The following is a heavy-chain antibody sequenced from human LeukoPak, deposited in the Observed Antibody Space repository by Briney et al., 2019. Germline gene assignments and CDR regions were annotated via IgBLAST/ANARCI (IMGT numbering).Heavy chain of an antibody. J-gene: IGHJ3*02. D-gene: IGHD2-21*02. CDR2: TYPADSET. CDR3: ARQGGDPRNLGDAFDI. V-gene: IGHV5-51*01. Sequence: GESLKISCKASGYRFTTTWIGWVRQMPGKGLEWMGVTYPADSETRYSPSFQGQVTISADMSISTAYLEWHSPKASDTAMYYCARQGGDPRNLGDAFDIWGQGTVVSVSS. CDR1: GYRFTTTW.